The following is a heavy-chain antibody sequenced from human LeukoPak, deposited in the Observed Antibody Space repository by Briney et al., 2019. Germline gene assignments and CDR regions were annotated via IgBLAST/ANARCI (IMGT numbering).Heavy chain of an antibody. CDR1: GGSFSGYY. CDR2: INHSGST. CDR3: ACRGGDCYNDVFDI. V-gene: IGHV4-34*01. J-gene: IGHJ3*02. Sequence: SETLSLTCAVYGGSFSGYYWSWIRQPPGKGLEWIGEINHSGSTNYNPSLKSRVTISVDTSKNQFSLKLSSVTAADTAVYYCACRGGDCYNDVFDIWGQGTMVTVSS. D-gene: IGHD2-21*02.